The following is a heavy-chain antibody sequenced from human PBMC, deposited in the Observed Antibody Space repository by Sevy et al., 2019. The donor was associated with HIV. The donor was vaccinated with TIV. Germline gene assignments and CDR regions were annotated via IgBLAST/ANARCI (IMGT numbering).Heavy chain of an antibody. CDR3: ATTKDYYDSSGSPFDY. V-gene: IGHV1-24*01. CDR1: GSTLTKLS. D-gene: IGHD3-22*01. CDR2: FDPEDGET. Sequence: ASVKVSCKVSGSTLTKLSMHCVRQVPGKGLEWMVSFDPEDGETIYARKFQGRVTMTEDTSIDIAYMVLSSLRSEDTAVYYCATTKDYYDSSGSPFDYWGQGTLVTVSS. J-gene: IGHJ4*02.